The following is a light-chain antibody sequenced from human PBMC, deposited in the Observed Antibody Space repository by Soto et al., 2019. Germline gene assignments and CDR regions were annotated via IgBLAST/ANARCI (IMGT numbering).Light chain of an antibody. CDR2: GAS. V-gene: IGKV3-15*01. CDR1: QSVSIN. CDR3: QQYNNWPFS. Sequence: EIVMTQSPDTLAVSPGERATLSCRASQSVSINLAWYQQKPGQAPRALIYGASTRATGIADRFSGSGSGTEFTLTISSLQSEGFAGYYCQQYNNWPFSFGPGTKVDIK. J-gene: IGKJ3*01.